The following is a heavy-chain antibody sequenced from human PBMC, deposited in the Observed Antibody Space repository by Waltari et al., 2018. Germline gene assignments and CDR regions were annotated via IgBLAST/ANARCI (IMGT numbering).Heavy chain of an antibody. CDR2: MNPNSGNT. CDR3: ARGLNHQLLLPGGGWFDP. CDR1: GYTFTSYD. V-gene: IGHV1-8*03. D-gene: IGHD2-2*01. Sequence: QVQLVQSGAEVKKPGASVKVSCKASGYTFTSYDINWVRQATGQGLEWMGWMNPNSGNTGYAQKFQGRVTITRNTSISTAYMELSSLRSEDTAVYYCARGLNHQLLLPGGGWFDPWGQGTLVTVSS. J-gene: IGHJ5*02.